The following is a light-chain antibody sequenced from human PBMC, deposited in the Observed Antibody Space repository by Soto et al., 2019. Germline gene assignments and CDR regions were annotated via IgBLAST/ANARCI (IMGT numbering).Light chain of an antibody. CDR2: PAS. CDR1: QDISTS. V-gene: IGKV1-9*01. Sequence: DIQLTQSPSFLSASVGDRVTVSCRASQDISTSLAWFQQKAGKVPQLLVYPASTLQDGVPSRFSGSGSGTYFTLTINNLQAEDFATYYCQHLRTYPFSFEPGTKLDIK. J-gene: IGKJ2*03. CDR3: QHLRTYPFS.